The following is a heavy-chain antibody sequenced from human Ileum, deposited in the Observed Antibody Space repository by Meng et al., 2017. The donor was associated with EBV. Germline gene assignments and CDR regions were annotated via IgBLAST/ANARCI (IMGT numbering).Heavy chain of an antibody. D-gene: IGHD4-11*01. V-gene: IGHV1-18*01. CDR2: ISADSGNT. CDR1: GYTFTNYG. Sequence: QLVQSGAEVKKPGALMKVSCKASGYTFTNYGISWVRQAPGQGLEWMGRISADSGNTNYPQKFQGRVTMTTDTSTRTAYMEVRRLRSDDTAVYYCARGVTTVLYWFFDLWGRGTLVTVSS. J-gene: IGHJ2*01. CDR3: ARGVTTVLYWFFDL.